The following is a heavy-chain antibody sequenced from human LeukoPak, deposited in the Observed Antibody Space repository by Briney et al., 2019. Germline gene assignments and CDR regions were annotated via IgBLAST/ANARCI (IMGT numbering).Heavy chain of an antibody. CDR3: ARRGDFWSGYRSYYFDY. Sequence: GESLKISCKGSGYSFTSSWIGWVRQMPGKGLEWMGIIYPGDSDTRYSPSFQGQVTISADKSISTAYLQWSSLKASDTAMYYCARRGDFWSGYRSYYFDYWGQGTLVTVSS. J-gene: IGHJ4*02. V-gene: IGHV5-51*01. CDR1: GYSFTSSW. CDR2: IYPGDSDT. D-gene: IGHD3-3*01.